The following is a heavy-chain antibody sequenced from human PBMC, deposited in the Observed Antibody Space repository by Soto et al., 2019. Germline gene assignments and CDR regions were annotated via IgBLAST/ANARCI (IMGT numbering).Heavy chain of an antibody. J-gene: IGHJ6*01. V-gene: IGHV3-23*01. D-gene: IGHD6-13*01. CDR2: ISGSGGST. CDR3: AKRMYRSSWDGMEG. Sequence: PVVSLRLSFAASGFTFSSYAMSWVRQAPGKGLEWVSAISGSGGSTYYADSVKGRFTISRDNSKNTLYLQMNSLRAEDTAVYDWAKRMYRSSWDGMEGWGQGNTGTVAS. CDR1: GFTFSSYA.